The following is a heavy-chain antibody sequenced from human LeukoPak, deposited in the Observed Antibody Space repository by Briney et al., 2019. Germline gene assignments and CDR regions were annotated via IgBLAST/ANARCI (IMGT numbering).Heavy chain of an antibody. Sequence: SETLSLTCTVSGGSISSSSYYWGWIRQPPGKGLEWIGEINHSGSTNYNPSLKSRVTISVDTSKNQFSLKLSSVTAADTAAYYCAREAYYYDSSGQNTLGYWGQGTLVTVSS. J-gene: IGHJ4*02. D-gene: IGHD3-22*01. V-gene: IGHV4-39*07. CDR2: INHSGST. CDR1: GGSISSSSYY. CDR3: AREAYYYDSSGQNTLGY.